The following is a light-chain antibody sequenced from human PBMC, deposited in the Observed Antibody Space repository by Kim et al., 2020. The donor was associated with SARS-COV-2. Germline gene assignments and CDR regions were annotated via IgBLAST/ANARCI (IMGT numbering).Light chain of an antibody. V-gene: IGLV3-21*04. Sequence: SYELTQPPSVSVAPGKTARITCGGNNIGSKSVYWYQQKPGQAPVLVIYYDSDRPSGIPERFSGSNSGNTATLTISRVEAGDEADYYCQVWDSSSDHPVVF. CDR1: NIGSKS. J-gene: IGLJ2*01. CDR2: YDS. CDR3: QVWDSSSDHPVV.